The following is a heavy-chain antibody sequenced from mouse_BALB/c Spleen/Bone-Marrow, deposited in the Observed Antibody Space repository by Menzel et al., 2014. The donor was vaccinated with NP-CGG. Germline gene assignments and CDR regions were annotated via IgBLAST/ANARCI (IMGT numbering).Heavy chain of an antibody. CDR3: TRRDRYDYYGVDY. CDR1: GYTFTNYW. V-gene: IGHV1S126*01. Sequence: QVQLKQSGAELVGPGASVKVSCKASGYTFTNYWINWVRQRPAQGLEWIGNIYPSDSYSNYNQKFKDKATLTVDKSSSTAYMQLSSPTSEDSAVYYCTRRDRYDYYGVDYWGQGTSVTVSS. D-gene: IGHD2-14*01. CDR2: IYPSDSYS. J-gene: IGHJ4*01.